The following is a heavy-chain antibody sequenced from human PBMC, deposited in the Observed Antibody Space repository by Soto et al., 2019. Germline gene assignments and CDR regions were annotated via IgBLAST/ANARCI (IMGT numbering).Heavy chain of an antibody. Sequence: SETLSLTCTVSGGSISSYYWSWVRQSPGKGLEWIGYISYSGSTNYNPSLKSRVTISVDTSKNQFSLKLTSVTAADTAVYYCARDKITGLFDYWGQGTLVTVSS. D-gene: IGHD2-8*02. J-gene: IGHJ4*02. CDR2: ISYSGST. CDR3: ARDKITGLFDY. V-gene: IGHV4-59*12. CDR1: GGSISSYY.